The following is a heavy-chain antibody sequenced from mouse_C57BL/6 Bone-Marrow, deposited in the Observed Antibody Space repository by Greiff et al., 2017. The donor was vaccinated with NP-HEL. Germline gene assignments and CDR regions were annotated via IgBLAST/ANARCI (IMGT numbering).Heavy chain of an antibody. CDR3: ARGWLLRRDAMDY. D-gene: IGHD2-3*01. CDR1: GFTFSSYA. Sequence: EVKLVESGGGLVKPGGSLKLSCAASGFTFSSYAMSWVRQTPEKRLEWVATISDGGSYTYYPDNVKGRFTISRDNAKNNLYLQMSHLKYEDTAMCYCARGWLLRRDAMDYWGQGTSVTVSS. CDR2: ISDGGSYT. J-gene: IGHJ4*01. V-gene: IGHV5-4*03.